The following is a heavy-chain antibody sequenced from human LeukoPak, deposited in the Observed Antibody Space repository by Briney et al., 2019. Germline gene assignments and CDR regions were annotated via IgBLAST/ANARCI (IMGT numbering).Heavy chain of an antibody. V-gene: IGHV1-18*01. CDR1: GYTFTSYG. Sequence: PGASVKVSCTASGYTFTSYGISWVRQAPGQGLEWMGWISAYNGNTNYAQKLQGRVTMTTDTSTSTAYMELRSLRSDDTAVYCCARCYGELFFYYYGMDVWGQGTTVTVSS. J-gene: IGHJ6*02. CDR3: ARCYGELFFYYYGMDV. D-gene: IGHD3-10*01. CDR2: ISAYNGNT.